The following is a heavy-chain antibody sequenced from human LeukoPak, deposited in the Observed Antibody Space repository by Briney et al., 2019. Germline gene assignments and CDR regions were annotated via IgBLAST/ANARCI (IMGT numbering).Heavy chain of an antibody. J-gene: IGHJ5*02. D-gene: IGHD6-19*01. Sequence: NPSETLSLTSTVSGGSISSSSYYWSWIRQPPGKGLEWIGYIYYSGSTNYNPSLKSRVTISVDTSKNQFSLKLSSVTAADTAVYYCARAAAAVAGTWFDPWGQGTLVTVSS. CDR2: IYYSGST. CDR3: ARAAAAVAGTWFDP. CDR1: GGSISSSSYY. V-gene: IGHV4-61*01.